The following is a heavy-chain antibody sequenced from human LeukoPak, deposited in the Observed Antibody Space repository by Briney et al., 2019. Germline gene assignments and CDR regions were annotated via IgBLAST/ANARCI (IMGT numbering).Heavy chain of an antibody. CDR2: ISSTGYNS. V-gene: IGHV3-23*01. CDR3: ARSQYVASFDY. J-gene: IGHJ4*02. Sequence: GGSLRLSCAASGFXFRSAAMTWVRQGPEKGLEWVSLISSTGYNSYYADSVKGRFTISRHNSKNTLYLQMNSLRAEDTAVYYCARSQYVASFDYWGQGTLVTVSS. D-gene: IGHD2-15*01. CDR1: GFXFRSAA.